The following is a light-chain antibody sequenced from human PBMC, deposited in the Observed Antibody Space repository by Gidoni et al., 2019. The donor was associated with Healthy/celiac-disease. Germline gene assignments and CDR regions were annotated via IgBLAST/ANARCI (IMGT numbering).Light chain of an antibody. Sequence: QAVVTQEPSLTVSPGGTVHLTCRSSTGAVTSGHYPYWFQQKPGQAPRTLLYDTRNKHSWTPARFSGSLLGGKAALTLSGAQPEDEAEYYCLLSYSGARGVFGGGTKLTVL. CDR2: DTR. J-gene: IGLJ3*02. CDR3: LLSYSGARGV. V-gene: IGLV7-46*01. CDR1: TGAVTSGHY.